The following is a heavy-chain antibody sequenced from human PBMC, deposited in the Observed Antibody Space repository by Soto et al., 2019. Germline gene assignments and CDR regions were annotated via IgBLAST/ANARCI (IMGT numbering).Heavy chain of an antibody. V-gene: IGHV3-30*18. J-gene: IGHJ6*02. CDR2: ISYDGSNK. CDR1: GFTCSSYG. Sequence: PGGSLILSWASSGFTCSSYGMRWVRQAPGKGLEWVAVISYDGSNKYYADSVKGRFTISRDNSKNTLYLQMNSLRAEDTAVYYCANSGVRFGEPGAWDPEHYYYYGMDVWGQGTKVTVSS. D-gene: IGHD3-10*01. CDR3: ANSGVRFGEPGAWDPEHYYYYGMDV.